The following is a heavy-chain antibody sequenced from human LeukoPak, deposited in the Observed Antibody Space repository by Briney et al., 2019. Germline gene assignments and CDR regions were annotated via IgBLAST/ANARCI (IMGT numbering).Heavy chain of an antibody. J-gene: IGHJ4*02. V-gene: IGHV3-30*02. CDR1: GFTFSSYG. CDR3: ATSSARSYDYGGF. Sequence: SGGSLRLSCAASGFTFSSYGMHWVRQAPGKGLERVAFIRYDGSNKYYADSVKGRFTISRDNSKNTLYLQMNSLRAEDTAVYYCATSSARSYDYGGFWGQGTLVTVSS. CDR2: IRYDGSNK. D-gene: IGHD4-23*01.